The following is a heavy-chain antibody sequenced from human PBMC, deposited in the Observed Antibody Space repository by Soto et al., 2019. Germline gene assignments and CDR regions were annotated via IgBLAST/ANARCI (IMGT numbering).Heavy chain of an antibody. Sequence: PSETLSLTCAVYGGSFSGYYWSWIRQPPGKGLEWIGEINHSGSTNYNPSLKSRVTISVDTPKNQFSLKLSSVTAADTAVYYCARDENYGGNSDAFDIWGQGTMVTVSS. D-gene: IGHD4-17*01. CDR1: GGSFSGYY. CDR3: ARDENYGGNSDAFDI. CDR2: INHSGST. J-gene: IGHJ3*02. V-gene: IGHV4-34*01.